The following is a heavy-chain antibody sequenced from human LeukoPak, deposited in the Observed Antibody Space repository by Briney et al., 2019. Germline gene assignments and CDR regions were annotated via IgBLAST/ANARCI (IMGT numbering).Heavy chain of an antibody. CDR3: ARAYTVWTDYQPRYYYGMDV. D-gene: IGHD2-2*01. CDR1: GASISSSHW. V-gene: IGHV4-4*02. CDR2: IYHSGST. J-gene: IGHJ6*02. Sequence: TSGTLSLTCAVPGASISSSHWWSWVRQPPGKGLELIGEIYHSGSTNYNPSLKSRVTMSVDKSKNHFSLNVSSVTAADTAVYYCARAYTVWTDYQPRYYYGMDVWGQGTTVTVSS.